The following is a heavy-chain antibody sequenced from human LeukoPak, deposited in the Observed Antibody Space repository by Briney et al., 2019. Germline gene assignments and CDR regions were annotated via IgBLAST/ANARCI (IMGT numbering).Heavy chain of an antibody. Sequence: SSETLSLTCTVSGGSISSYYWSWIRQPPGKGLEWIGYIYYSGSTNYNPSLKSRVTISVDTSKNQFSLKLSSVTAVDTAVYYCARGHSGYDGWGQGTLVTVSS. V-gene: IGHV4-59*01. J-gene: IGHJ4*02. CDR3: ARGHSGYDG. CDR1: GGSISSYY. CDR2: IYYSGST. D-gene: IGHD5-12*01.